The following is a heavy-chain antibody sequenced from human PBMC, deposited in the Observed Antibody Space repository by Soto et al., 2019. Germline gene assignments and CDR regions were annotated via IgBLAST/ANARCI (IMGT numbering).Heavy chain of an antibody. CDR1: GFTFIKYA. CDR3: ARDAVAHIDY. V-gene: IGHV3-23*01. Sequence: EVQLLESGGGLVQPGGSLRLSCAASGFTFIKYAMTWVRQSPGKGLEWVSGISGSGSNTVYADSVKGRFTISRDNSKNTLYLQINSLRVHVTAVYYCARDAVAHIDYWGQGNLVSVSS. CDR2: ISGSGSNT. J-gene: IGHJ4*02.